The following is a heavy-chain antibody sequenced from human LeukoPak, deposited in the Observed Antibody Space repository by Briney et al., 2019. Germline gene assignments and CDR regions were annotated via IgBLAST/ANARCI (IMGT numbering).Heavy chain of an antibody. Sequence: GGSLRLSCAASGFTFSSFSMNWVRQAPGKGLEWVSFITGSSSTIYYADSVKGRFTISRDNAKNSLYLQMNSLRAEDTAVYYCARDWGMTTVTNYFDYWGQGTLVTVSS. CDR1: GFTFSSFS. J-gene: IGHJ4*02. V-gene: IGHV3-48*04. D-gene: IGHD4-11*01. CDR3: ARDWGMTTVTNYFDY. CDR2: ITGSSSTI.